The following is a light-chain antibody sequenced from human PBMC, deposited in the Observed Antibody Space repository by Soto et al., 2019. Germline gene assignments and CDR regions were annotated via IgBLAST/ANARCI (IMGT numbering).Light chain of an antibody. Sequence: DIQMTQSPSSLSASVGARVTITCRASQSISSYLNWYQQKPGKAPKLLIYAASSLQSGVPSRFRGSGSGTDFTLTNSSLQPEDFATYYCQQSYSTPFTFGPGTKVDIK. V-gene: IGKV1-39*01. CDR3: QQSYSTPFT. J-gene: IGKJ3*01. CDR2: AAS. CDR1: QSISSY.